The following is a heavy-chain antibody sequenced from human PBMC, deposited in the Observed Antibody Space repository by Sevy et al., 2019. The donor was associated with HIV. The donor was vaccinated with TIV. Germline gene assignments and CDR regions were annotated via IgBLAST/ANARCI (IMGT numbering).Heavy chain of an antibody. J-gene: IGHJ1*01. CDR2: IKEDGSAK. CDR3: ARDSPGYGGYAH. Sequence: GEALKISCAASGFTFSTYWMTWVRQAPGQGLEWGANIKEDGSAKYYVDSVKGRFTISRDNAKNSLYLQVNNLRAEDTAAYYCARDSPGYGGYAHWGQGTLVTVSS. V-gene: IGHV3-7*01. CDR1: GFTFSTYW. D-gene: IGHD5-12*01.